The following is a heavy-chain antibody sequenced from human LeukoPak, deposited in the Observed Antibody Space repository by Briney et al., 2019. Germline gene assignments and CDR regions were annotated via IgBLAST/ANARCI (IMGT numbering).Heavy chain of an antibody. J-gene: IGHJ6*02. D-gene: IGHD2-15*01. CDR2: ISYDGSNK. CDR3: ARDLSSLPYYYYGMDV. V-gene: IGHV3-30-3*01. Sequence: GGSLRLSCAASGFTFSSYATHWVRQAPGKGLEWVAVISYDGSNKYYADSVKGRCTISRDNSKNTLYLQMNSLRAEDTAVYYCARDLSSLPYYYYGMDVWGQGTTVTVSS. CDR1: GFTFSSYA.